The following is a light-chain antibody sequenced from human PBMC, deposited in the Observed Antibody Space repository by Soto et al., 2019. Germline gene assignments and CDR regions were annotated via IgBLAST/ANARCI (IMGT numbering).Light chain of an antibody. CDR1: QSISSW. V-gene: IGKV1-5*03. Sequence: DIQMTQSPSTLSASVGDRVTITCRASQSISSWLAWYQQKPGKAPKLLIYKASSLESGVPSRFSGSGSGTEFTLTISSLQPEDFATYYCQQYNRYWHPLGQGTKLEIK. CDR2: KAS. CDR3: QQYNRYWHP. J-gene: IGKJ2*01.